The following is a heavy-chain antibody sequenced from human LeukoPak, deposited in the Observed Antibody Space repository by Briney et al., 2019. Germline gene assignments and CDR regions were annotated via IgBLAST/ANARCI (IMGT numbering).Heavy chain of an antibody. Sequence: EASVKVSCKASGYTFTGYYMHWVRQAPGQGLEWMGRINPNSGGTNYAQKFQGRVTMTRDTSISTAYMELSRLRSDDTAVYYCASSTTEETLFDYWGQGTLVTVSS. CDR2: INPNSGGT. D-gene: IGHD2/OR15-2a*01. CDR1: GYTFTGYY. V-gene: IGHV1-2*06. CDR3: ASSTTEETLFDY. J-gene: IGHJ4*02.